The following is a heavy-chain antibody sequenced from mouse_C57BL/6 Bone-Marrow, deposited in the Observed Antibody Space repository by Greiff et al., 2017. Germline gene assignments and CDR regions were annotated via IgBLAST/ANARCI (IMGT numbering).Heavy chain of an antibody. CDR2: ISYDGSN. Sequence: EVKLVESGPGLVKPSQSLSLTCSVTGYSITSGYYWNWIRQFPGNKLEWMGYISYDGSNNYNPSLKNRISITRDTSKNQFFLKLNSVTTEDTATYYCASGNYSYWYFDVWGTGTTVTVSS. CDR1: GYSITSGYY. D-gene: IGHD2-1*01. CDR3: ASGNYSYWYFDV. V-gene: IGHV3-6*01. J-gene: IGHJ1*03.